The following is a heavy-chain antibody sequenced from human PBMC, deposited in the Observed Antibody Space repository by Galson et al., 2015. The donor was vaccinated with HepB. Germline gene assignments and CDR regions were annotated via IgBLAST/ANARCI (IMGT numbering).Heavy chain of an antibody. CDR1: GFTFSNYA. Sequence: SLRLSCAASGFTFSNYAMSWVRRAPGKGLEWVSGFSANGGSTYYADSVKGRFTISRDNSKNTLYLQMNSLRAEDTAVYHCARESSGNSGYDLNYWGQGTLVTVSS. J-gene: IGHJ4*02. CDR3: ARESSGNSGYDLNY. CDR2: FSANGGST. V-gene: IGHV3-23*01. D-gene: IGHD5-12*01.